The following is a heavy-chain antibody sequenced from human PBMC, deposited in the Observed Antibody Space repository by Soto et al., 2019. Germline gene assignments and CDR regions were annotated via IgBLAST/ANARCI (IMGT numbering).Heavy chain of an antibody. V-gene: IGHV3-23*01. Sequence: EVQLLESGGGLVQPGGSLRLSCAGSGFMFSTYAMSWVRQAPGKGLEWVSGTGGSGGVTYYADSVKGRFAVSRDNSKNTLCLQMNSLRAGDTAVYYCAQGHPPDSYGYFSPEDDAFDIWGQGTMVTVSS. CDR1: GFMFSTYA. CDR3: AQGHPPDSYGYFSPEDDAFDI. D-gene: IGHD5-18*01. J-gene: IGHJ3*02. CDR2: TGGSGGVT.